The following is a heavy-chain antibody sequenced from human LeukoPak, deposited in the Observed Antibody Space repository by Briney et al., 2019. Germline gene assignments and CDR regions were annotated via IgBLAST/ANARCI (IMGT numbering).Heavy chain of an antibody. CDR3: ARGQGTVTTH. D-gene: IGHD4-17*01. Sequence: SETLSLTCAVSGGSFSGYYWTWIRQPPGKGLEWIGEINHSGSANYSPSLSSRVTISLDMFENQFSLKLTSVTAADTAVYYCARGQGTVTTHWGQGSLVTVSS. J-gene: IGHJ4*02. V-gene: IGHV4-34*01. CDR1: GGSFSGYY. CDR2: INHSGSA.